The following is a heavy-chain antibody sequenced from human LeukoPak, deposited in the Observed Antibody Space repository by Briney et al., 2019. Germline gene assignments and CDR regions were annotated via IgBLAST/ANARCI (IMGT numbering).Heavy chain of an antibody. V-gene: IGHV3-66*01. CDR2: IYSGGST. CDR1: GFTVSSND. Sequence: PGGSLRLSCAASGFTVSSNDMSWVRQAPGKGLEWVSVIYSGGSTYYADSVKGRFTISRDNSKNTLYLQMNSLRAEDTAVYYCAGACSGGSCFDAFDIWGQGTMVTVSS. J-gene: IGHJ3*02. CDR3: AGACSGGSCFDAFDI. D-gene: IGHD2-15*01.